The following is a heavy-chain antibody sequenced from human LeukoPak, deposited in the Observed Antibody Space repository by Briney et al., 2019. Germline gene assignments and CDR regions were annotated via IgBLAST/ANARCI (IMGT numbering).Heavy chain of an antibody. CDR2: IYYSGST. J-gene: IGHJ4*02. CDR1: GGSISSYY. CDR3: ARAHFQRYSGSCAFDY. Sequence: SETLSLTCTVSGGSISSYYWSWIRQPPGKGLEWIGYIYYSGSTNYNPSLKSRVTISVDTSKNQFSLKLSSVAAADTAVYYCARAHFQRYSGSCAFDYWGQGTLVTVSS. D-gene: IGHD6-13*01. V-gene: IGHV4-59*01.